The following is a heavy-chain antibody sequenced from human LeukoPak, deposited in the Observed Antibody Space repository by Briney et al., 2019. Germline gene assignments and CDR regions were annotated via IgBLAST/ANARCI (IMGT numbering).Heavy chain of an antibody. V-gene: IGHV3-23*01. CDR2: ISGSGGST. Sequence: PGGSLRLSCAASGFTFSSYAMSRVRQAPGKGLEWASAISGSGGSTYYADSVKGRFTISRDNSKNTLYLQMNSLRAEDTAVYYCAKDPTQMATIIHFDYWGQGTLVTVSS. CDR1: GFTFSSYA. CDR3: AKDPTQMATIIHFDY. D-gene: IGHD5-24*01. J-gene: IGHJ4*02.